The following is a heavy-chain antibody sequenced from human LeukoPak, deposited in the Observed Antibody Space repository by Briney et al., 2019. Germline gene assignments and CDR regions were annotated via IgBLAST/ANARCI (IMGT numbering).Heavy chain of an antibody. V-gene: IGHV3-48*02. Sequence: GGSLRLSCAASGFTFSSYSMNWVRQAPGKGLEWVSYISSSSSTIYYADSVKGRFTISRDNAKNSLYLQMNSLRDEDTAVYYCARRVVTDPCISTSCSLLATDCWGQGTLVTVSS. CDR1: GFTFSSYS. CDR2: ISSSSSTI. J-gene: IGHJ4*02. D-gene: IGHD2-2*01. CDR3: ARRVVTDPCISTSCSLLATDC.